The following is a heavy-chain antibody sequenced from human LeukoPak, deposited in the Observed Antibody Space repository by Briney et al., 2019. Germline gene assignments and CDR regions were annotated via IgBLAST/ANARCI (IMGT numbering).Heavy chain of an antibody. CDR3: AREREVLLWLGELTLGDAFDI. J-gene: IGHJ3*02. V-gene: IGHV4-39*07. CDR2: IYYSGST. CDR1: GGSISSSSYY. D-gene: IGHD3-10*01. Sequence: SETLSLPCTVSGGSISSSSYYWGWIRQPPGKGLEWIGRIYYSGSTYYNPSLKSRVTMSVDTSKNQFSLKLSSVTAADTAVYYCAREREVLLWLGELTLGDAFDIWGQETMVTVSS.